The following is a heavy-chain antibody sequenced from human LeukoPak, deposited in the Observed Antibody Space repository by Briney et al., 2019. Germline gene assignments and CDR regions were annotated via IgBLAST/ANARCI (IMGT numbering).Heavy chain of an antibody. V-gene: IGHV1-2*02. CDR1: GYTFTGYY. Sequence: VASVKVSCKASGYTFTGYYMHWVRRAPGQGLEWMGWINPNSGGTNYAQKFQGRVTMTRGTSISTAYMELSRLRSDDTAVYYCARPVHVPNYYDSSGLDYWGQGTLVTVSS. D-gene: IGHD3-22*01. J-gene: IGHJ4*02. CDR3: ARPVHVPNYYDSSGLDY. CDR2: INPNSGGT.